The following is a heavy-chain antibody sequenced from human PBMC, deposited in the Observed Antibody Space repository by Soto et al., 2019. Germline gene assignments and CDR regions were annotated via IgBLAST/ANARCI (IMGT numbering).Heavy chain of an antibody. CDR2: ISYDGSNK. CDR3: AKSPPFVVPRGPFDP. Sequence: GGSLRLSCAASGFTFSSHGMHWVRQAPGKGLEWVAVISYDGSNKYYADSVKGRFTISRDNSKNTLYLQMNSLRAEDTAVYYCAKSPPFVVPRGPFDPWGQGTLVTVSS. CDR1: GFTFSSHG. V-gene: IGHV3-30*18. J-gene: IGHJ5*02. D-gene: IGHD2-21*01.